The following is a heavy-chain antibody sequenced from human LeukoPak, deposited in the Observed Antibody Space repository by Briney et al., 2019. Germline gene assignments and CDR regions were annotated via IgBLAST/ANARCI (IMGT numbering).Heavy chain of an antibody. CDR2: FYYSGST. Sequence: PSETLSLTCTVSGGSISSSSYSWGWIRQPPGKGLEWIGTFYYSGSTYYNPSLKSRVTISVDTFRNHFSLKLNSVTAADTAVYYCARPYDGGAFDIWGQGTMVTVSS. D-gene: IGHD3-16*01. V-gene: IGHV4-39*01. CDR3: ARPYDGGAFDI. J-gene: IGHJ3*02. CDR1: GGSISSSSYS.